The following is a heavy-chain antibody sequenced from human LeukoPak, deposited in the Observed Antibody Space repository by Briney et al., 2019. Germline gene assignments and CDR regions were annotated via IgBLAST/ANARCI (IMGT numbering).Heavy chain of an antibody. D-gene: IGHD2-2*01. J-gene: IGHJ6*02. CDR3: ARDGNIVVVPAALYYYYGMDV. Sequence: PGGSLRLSCAASGFTFSSYWMHWVRQAPGKGLVWVSRINSDGSSTSYADSVKGRFTISRDNAKNTLYLQMNSLRAEDTAVYYCARDGNIVVVPAALYYYYGMDVWGQGTTVTVSS. CDR2: INSDGSST. V-gene: IGHV3-74*01. CDR1: GFTFSSYW.